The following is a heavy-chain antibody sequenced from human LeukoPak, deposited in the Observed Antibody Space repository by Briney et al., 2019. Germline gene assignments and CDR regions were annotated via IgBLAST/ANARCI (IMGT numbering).Heavy chain of an antibody. CDR1: GYTFTGYY. J-gene: IGHJ4*02. V-gene: IGHV1-2*02. CDR3: ARDIQY. Sequence: ASMKVSCKASGYTFTGYYIHWLRQAPGQGLGWMGFINPNSGGTNYAQKFQGRVTMTRDTSISTAYMELSRLTSDDTAVYFCARDIQYWGQGTLVTVSS. CDR2: INPNSGGT. D-gene: IGHD2-21*01.